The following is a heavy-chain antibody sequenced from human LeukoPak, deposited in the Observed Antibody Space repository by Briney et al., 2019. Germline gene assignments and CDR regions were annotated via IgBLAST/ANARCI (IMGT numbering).Heavy chain of an antibody. CDR3: SRARATYSASSL. J-gene: IGHJ4*02. Sequence: ASVKVSCKVSGYTLTELSMHWVRQAPGKGLEWMGGFDPEDGETIYAQKFQGRVTMTTDTSTSTAYMELRSLRSDDTAVYYCSRARATYSASSLWGQGSLVTV. D-gene: IGHD1-26*01. CDR1: GYTLTELS. CDR2: FDPEDGET. V-gene: IGHV1-24*01.